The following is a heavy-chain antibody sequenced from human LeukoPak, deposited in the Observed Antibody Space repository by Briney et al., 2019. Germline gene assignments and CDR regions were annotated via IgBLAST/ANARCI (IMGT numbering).Heavy chain of an antibody. CDR3: AKWGYYFDSSAYVAPTDDS. J-gene: IGHJ4*02. Sequence: PSETLSLTCTVSGGSISTYYWTWIRQPPGKGLEWIGYITYSGRTDYNPSLKSRVAISVDTSNNQFSLTLSSVTAADTAVYYCAKWGYYFDSSAYVAPTDDSWGQGIPVTVSS. CDR2: ITYSGRT. D-gene: IGHD3-22*01. CDR1: GGSISTYY. V-gene: IGHV4-59*01.